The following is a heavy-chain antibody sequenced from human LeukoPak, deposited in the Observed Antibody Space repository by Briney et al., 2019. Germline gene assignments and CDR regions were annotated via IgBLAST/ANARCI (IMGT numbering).Heavy chain of an antibody. V-gene: IGHV4-39*07. CDR2: IYYNGRT. CDR1: GFTFSTYS. CDR3: VRDPKSAVAADWFDP. Sequence: GSLRLSCAASGFTFSTYSMKWVRQAPGKGLEWIGSIYYNGRTYYNPSLKSRVTISIDTSNQFSLRLNSMTAADTAVYYCVRDPKSAVAADWFDPWGQGTLVTVSS. D-gene: IGHD6-19*01. J-gene: IGHJ5*02.